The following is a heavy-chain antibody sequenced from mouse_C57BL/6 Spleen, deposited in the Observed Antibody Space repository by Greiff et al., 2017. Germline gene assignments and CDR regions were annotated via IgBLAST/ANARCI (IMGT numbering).Heavy chain of an antibody. Sequence: QVQLQQPGAELVRPGSSVKLSCKASGYTFTSYWMHWVKQRPIQGLEWIGNIDPSDSETHYNQKFKDKATLTVDKSSSTAYMQLSSLTSEDSAVYYCAREGVYGSSSAWFAYWGKGTLVTVSA. CDR1: GYTFTSYW. J-gene: IGHJ3*01. CDR2: IDPSDSET. V-gene: IGHV1-52*01. CDR3: AREGVYGSSSAWFAY. D-gene: IGHD1-1*01.